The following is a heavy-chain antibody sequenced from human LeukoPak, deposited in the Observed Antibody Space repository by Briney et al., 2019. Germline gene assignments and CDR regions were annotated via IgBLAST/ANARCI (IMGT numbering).Heavy chain of an antibody. J-gene: IGHJ4*02. D-gene: IGHD2-15*01. CDR3: ARDSGGYPDY. CDR2: IHYSGST. Sequence: SPTLSLTCTVSGRSISYYWNWFRQPPGKGLEWIGFIHYSGSTDYNPSLKSRVTMSVDTAKKQFSLRLSSVTAADTAVYFCARDSGGYPDYWGQGTLVTVSS. CDR1: GRSISYY. V-gene: IGHV4-59*13.